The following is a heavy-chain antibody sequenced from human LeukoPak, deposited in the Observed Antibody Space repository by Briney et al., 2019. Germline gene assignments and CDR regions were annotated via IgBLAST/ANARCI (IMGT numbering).Heavy chain of an antibody. Sequence: SETLSLTCAVYGGSFGGYYWSWIRQPPGKGLEWIGEINHSGSTNYNPSLKSRVTISVDTSKNQFSLKLSSVTAADTAVYYCASSAYCSSTSCYAFDIWGQGTMVTVSS. CDR1: GGSFGGYY. CDR3: ASSAYCSSTSCYAFDI. D-gene: IGHD2-2*01. CDR2: INHSGST. V-gene: IGHV4-34*01. J-gene: IGHJ3*02.